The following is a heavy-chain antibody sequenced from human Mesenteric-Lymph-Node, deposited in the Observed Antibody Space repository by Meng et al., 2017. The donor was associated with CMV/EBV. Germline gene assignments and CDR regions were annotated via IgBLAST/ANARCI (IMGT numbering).Heavy chain of an antibody. Sequence: SETLSLTCTVSGGSVRSYYWAWIRQPPGKGLEWIGQMYHSGSTNYNLSFMSRVTISIDKSKNQLSLRLRSVTPADTAVYYCARGPPHMEFENNWFDPWGQGTLVTVSS. CDR1: GGSVRSYY. CDR3: ARGPPHMEFENNWFDP. D-gene: IGHD3-10*01. J-gene: IGHJ5*02. V-gene: IGHV4-59*02. CDR2: MYHSGST.